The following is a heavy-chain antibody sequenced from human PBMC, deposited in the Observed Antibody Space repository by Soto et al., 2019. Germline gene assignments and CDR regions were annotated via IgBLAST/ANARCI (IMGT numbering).Heavy chain of an antibody. Sequence: LRLSCVASGFTFSSYAMTWVRQAPGKGLEWVSAISGGDSSPSYADSVKGRFTISRDNSKNTLYLHMNSLRADDTAAYYCAKWHTYNYDSLAFSGFDCWGQGTQVTVSS. CDR3: AKWHTYNYDSLAFSGFDC. J-gene: IGHJ4*02. CDR2: ISGGDSSP. CDR1: GFTFSSYA. D-gene: IGHD3-16*01. V-gene: IGHV3-23*01.